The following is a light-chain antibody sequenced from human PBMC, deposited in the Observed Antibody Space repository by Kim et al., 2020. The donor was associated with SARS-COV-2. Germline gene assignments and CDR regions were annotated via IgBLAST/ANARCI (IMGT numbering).Light chain of an antibody. CDR2: DVN. CDR1: SSDIGAYNF. J-gene: IGLJ2*01. Sequence: QSFTISCTGTSSDIGAYNFVSWYQQHPGKVPKLMIYDVNKRPSGISNRFSGSKSGNTASLTISGLQAEDEADYYCSSYRSTSTPVLFGGGTQLTVL. CDR3: SSYRSTSTPVL. V-gene: IGLV2-14*03.